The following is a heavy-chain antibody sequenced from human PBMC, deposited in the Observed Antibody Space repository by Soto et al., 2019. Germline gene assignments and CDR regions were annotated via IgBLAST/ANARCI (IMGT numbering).Heavy chain of an antibody. CDR2: ISGSGGST. J-gene: IGHJ6*02. CDR3: AKDNYWGYYYYYGMDV. V-gene: IGHV3-23*01. Sequence: EVQLLESGGGLVQPGGSLRLSCAASGFTFSSYAMSWVRQAPGKGLEWVSAISGSGGSTYYADSVKGRFTISRDNSKNTLYLQMNSLRAEDTAVYYCAKDNYWGYYYYYGMDVWGQGTTVTVSS. CDR1: GFTFSSYA. D-gene: IGHD7-27*01.